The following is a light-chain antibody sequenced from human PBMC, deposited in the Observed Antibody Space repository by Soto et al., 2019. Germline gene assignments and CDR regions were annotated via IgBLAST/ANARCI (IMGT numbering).Light chain of an antibody. J-gene: IGKJ2*01. CDR2: DAS. V-gene: IGKV3-11*01. CDR1: QSVSSY. Sequence: EIVLTQSPATLSLSPGERATLSCRASQSVSSYLAWYQQKPGQAPRLLIYDASNRATGIPARCSGSGSGTDFTLTISSLEPEDVAVYYCQQRSNWPAYTFGQGTKLEIK. CDR3: QQRSNWPAYT.